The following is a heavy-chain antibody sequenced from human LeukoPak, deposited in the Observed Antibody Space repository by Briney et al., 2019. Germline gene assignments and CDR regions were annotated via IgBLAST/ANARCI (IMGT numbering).Heavy chain of an antibody. CDR3: ARGDRGGFDL. V-gene: IGHV3-74*01. CDR1: GLTFSYYW. J-gene: IGHJ3*01. D-gene: IGHD3-10*01. CDR2: VHSDGITT. Sequence: GGSLRLSCATSGLTFSYYWMHWVRQTPGEGLVWVSHVHSDGITTTYADSVKGRFTISRDNVKNTLYLQMNSLGAEDTAIYYCARGDRGGFDLWGQGTMVTVSA.